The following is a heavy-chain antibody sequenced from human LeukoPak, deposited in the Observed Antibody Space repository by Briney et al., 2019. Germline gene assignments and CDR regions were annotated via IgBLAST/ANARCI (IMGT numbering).Heavy chain of an antibody. Sequence: SETLSLTCTVSGGSISSYYWSWIRQPPGKGLEWIGYIYYSGSTNYNPSLKSRVTISVDTSKNQFSLKLSSVTAADTAVYYCAREGSGYGDYAFDYWGQGTLVTVSS. CDR2: IYYSGST. CDR1: GGSISSYY. J-gene: IGHJ4*02. CDR3: AREGSGYGDYAFDY. V-gene: IGHV4-59*01. D-gene: IGHD4-17*01.